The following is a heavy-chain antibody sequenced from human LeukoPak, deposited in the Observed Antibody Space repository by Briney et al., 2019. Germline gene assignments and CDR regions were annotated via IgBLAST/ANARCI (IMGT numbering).Heavy chain of an antibody. CDR3: AKGPPYYYDSGGVALGY. V-gene: IGHV3-30*18. Sequence: PGGSLRLSCAASGFTFSSYGMHWVRQAPGKGLEWVAVISYDGSNKYYADSVKGRFTISRDNSKNTLYLQMNSLRAEDTAVYYCAKGPPYYYDSGGVALGYWGQGTLVTVSS. D-gene: IGHD3-22*01. CDR1: GFTFSSYG. CDR2: ISYDGSNK. J-gene: IGHJ4*02.